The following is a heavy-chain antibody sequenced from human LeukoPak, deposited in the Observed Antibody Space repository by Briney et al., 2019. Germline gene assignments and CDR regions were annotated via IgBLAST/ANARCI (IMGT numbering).Heavy chain of an antibody. D-gene: IGHD3-10*02. CDR2: IKQVGSEK. J-gene: IGHJ6*04. CDR3: AELGITMIGGV. CDR1: GFTFSSYW. Sequence: GSLRLSCAASGFTFSSYWMSWVRQAPGKGLEWVANIKQVGSEKYYVDSVKGRFTISRDNAKNSLYLQMNSLRAEDTAVYYCAELGITMIGGVWGKGTTVTISS. V-gene: IGHV3-7*01.